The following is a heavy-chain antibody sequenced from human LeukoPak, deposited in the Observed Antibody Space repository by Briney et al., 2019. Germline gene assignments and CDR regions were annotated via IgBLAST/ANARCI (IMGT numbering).Heavy chain of an antibody. Sequence: PSEXXSLTCTVSGGSISSYYWSWVRQPAGKGLEWIGRIYTSGRTNYNPSLTSRGTMSVDTTKKQCYLRLSSVTAADTAVYYCARDRPTKDYSSSYWFDPWGQGTLVTVSS. CDR3: ARDRPTKDYSSSYWFDP. CDR2: IYTSGRT. CDR1: GGSISSYY. D-gene: IGHD6-6*01. V-gene: IGHV4-4*07. J-gene: IGHJ5*02.